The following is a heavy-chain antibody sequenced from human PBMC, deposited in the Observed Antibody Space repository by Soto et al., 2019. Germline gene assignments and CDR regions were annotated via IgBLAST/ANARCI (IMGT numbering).Heavy chain of an antibody. Sequence: SVKVSCKASGGAFSSYAISWVRRAPGQGLEWMGGIIPIFGTANYAQKFQGRVTITADESTSTAYMELSSLRSEDTAVYYCARDIGYCSSTSCQNWFDPWGQGTLVTVSS. CDR2: IIPIFGTA. J-gene: IGHJ5*02. CDR3: ARDIGYCSSTSCQNWFDP. CDR1: GGAFSSYA. D-gene: IGHD2-2*01. V-gene: IGHV1-69*13.